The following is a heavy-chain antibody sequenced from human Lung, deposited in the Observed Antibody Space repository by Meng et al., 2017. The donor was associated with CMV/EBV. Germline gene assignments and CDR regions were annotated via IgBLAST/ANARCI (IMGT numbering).Heavy chain of an antibody. D-gene: IGHD3-3*01. V-gene: IGHV4-39*01. J-gene: IGHJ3*02. CDR3: ARPARTSYDFWGGSPPPAFDI. Sequence: SETLSLXCTVSGGSISSSSYYWGRIRQPPGKGLEWIGSIYYSGSTYYNPSLKSRVTISVDTSKNQFSLKLSSVTAADTAVYYCARPARTSYDFWGGSPPPAFDIWXQGTXVTVSS. CDR2: IYYSGST. CDR1: GGSISSSSYY.